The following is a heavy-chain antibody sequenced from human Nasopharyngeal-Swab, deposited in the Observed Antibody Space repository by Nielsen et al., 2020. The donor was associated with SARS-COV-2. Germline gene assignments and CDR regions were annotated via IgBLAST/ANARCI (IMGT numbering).Heavy chain of an antibody. CDR3: ARGGYDFWSGKGWFDT. V-gene: IGHV4-34*01. CDR1: GGSFSGYY. J-gene: IGHJ5*02. D-gene: IGHD3-3*01. CDR2: INHSGST. Sequence: SETLSLTCAVYGGSFSGYYWSWIRQPPGKGLEWIGEINHSGSTNYNPSLKSRVTISVDTSKNQFSLKLDSVTAADTAVYYCARGGYDFWSGKGWFDTWGQGTLVTVSS.